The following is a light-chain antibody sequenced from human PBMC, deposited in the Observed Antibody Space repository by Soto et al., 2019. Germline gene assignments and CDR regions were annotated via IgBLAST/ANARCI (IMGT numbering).Light chain of an antibody. Sequence: QSVLTQPPSVSAAPGQKVTISCSGSSSNLGNNNVCWYQQLPGTAPKLLIYDNYRRPSGIPDRISGSKSGTSATLGITGLQTGAEADYYCATWDNSRSAVVFGGGTKLTVL. CDR2: DNY. CDR1: SSNLGNNN. CDR3: ATWDNSRSAVV. J-gene: IGLJ3*02. V-gene: IGLV1-51*01.